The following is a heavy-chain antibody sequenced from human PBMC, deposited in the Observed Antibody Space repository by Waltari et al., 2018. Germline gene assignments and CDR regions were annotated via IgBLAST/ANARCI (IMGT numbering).Heavy chain of an antibody. Sequence: QVQLVESGGGVVQPGRSLSLSCAASGFTFSSYAMHWVRQAPGKGLEWVAVISYDGSNKYYADSVKGRFTISRDNSKNTLYLQMNSLRAEDTAVYYCARDPRTTYYDFWSSGMGGDAFDIWGQGTMVTVSS. J-gene: IGHJ3*02. V-gene: IGHV3-30-3*01. CDR2: ISYDGSNK. CDR3: ARDPRTTYYDFWSSGMGGDAFDI. D-gene: IGHD3-3*01. CDR1: GFTFSSYA.